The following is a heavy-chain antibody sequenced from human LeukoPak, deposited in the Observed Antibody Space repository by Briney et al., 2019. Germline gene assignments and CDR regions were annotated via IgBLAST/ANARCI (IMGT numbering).Heavy chain of an antibody. CDR1: GFTFSSYG. Sequence: GGSLSLSCAASGFTFSSYGMHWVRQAPGKGLEWVAVIWYDGSNKYYADSVKGRFTISRDNSKNTLYLQMNSLRAEDTAVYYCARLDSSGYLDDYWGQGTLVTVSS. V-gene: IGHV3-33*01. CDR2: IWYDGSNK. J-gene: IGHJ4*02. CDR3: ARLDSSGYLDDY. D-gene: IGHD3-22*01.